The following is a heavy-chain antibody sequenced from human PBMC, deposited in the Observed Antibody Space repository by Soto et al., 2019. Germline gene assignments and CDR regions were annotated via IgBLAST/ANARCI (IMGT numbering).Heavy chain of an antibody. J-gene: IGHJ4*02. CDR2: IFYDGYT. Sequence: QLQLQESGPGLVMPSETLSLTCTVSGDSISGSPYFWGWIRQPPGKRLEWIGSIFYDGYTLYTPSLRRRVTISVDTSKNPFSLKLASVAAADPATYFCARLQAAVPHYWGQGTLVTVSS. CDR3: ARLQAAVPHY. V-gene: IGHV4-39*01. D-gene: IGHD6-13*01. CDR1: GDSISGSPYF.